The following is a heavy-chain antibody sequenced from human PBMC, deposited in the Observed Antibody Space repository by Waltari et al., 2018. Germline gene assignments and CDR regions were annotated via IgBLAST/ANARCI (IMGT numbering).Heavy chain of an antibody. D-gene: IGHD5-18*01. V-gene: IGHV1-69*12. CDR2: IIPIFGTA. CDR1: GGTFSSYA. CDR3: ARDPGWDTAMPTGFDYYYMDV. J-gene: IGHJ6*03. Sequence: QVQLVQSGAEVKKPGSSVKVSCKASGGTFSSYAISWVRQAPGQGLEWMGGIIPIFGTANYAQKFQGRVTITADESTSTAYMELSSLRSEDTAVYYCARDPGWDTAMPTGFDYYYMDVWGKGTTVTISS.